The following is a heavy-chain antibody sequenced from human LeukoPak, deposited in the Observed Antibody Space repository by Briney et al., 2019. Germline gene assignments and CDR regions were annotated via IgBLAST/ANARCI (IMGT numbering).Heavy chain of an antibody. V-gene: IGHV1-69*13. Sequence: GASVKVSCKASGGTFSSYAISWVRQAPGQGLEWMGGIIPIFGTANYAQKFQGRVTITADESTSTAYMELSSLRSEDAAVYYCARVFGSGSYYMGYYYYGMDVWGQGTTVTVSS. CDR1: GGTFSSYA. J-gene: IGHJ6*02. CDR2: IIPIFGTA. CDR3: ARVFGSGSYYMGYYYYGMDV. D-gene: IGHD3-10*01.